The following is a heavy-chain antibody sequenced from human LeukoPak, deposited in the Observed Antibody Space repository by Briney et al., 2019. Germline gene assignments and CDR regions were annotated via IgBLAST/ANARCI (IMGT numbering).Heavy chain of an antibody. V-gene: IGHV1-2*02. Sequence: ASVKVSCKASGYTFTGYYMHWVLQAPGQGLEWMGWINPNSGGTNYAQKFQGRVTMTRDTSISTAYMELSRLRSDDTSVYYCARDYVYQLLGRYLYYYYMDVWGKGTTVTVYS. CDR3: ARDYVYQLLGRYLYYYYMDV. CDR2: INPNSGGT. CDR1: GYTFTGYY. J-gene: IGHJ6*03. D-gene: IGHD2-2*01.